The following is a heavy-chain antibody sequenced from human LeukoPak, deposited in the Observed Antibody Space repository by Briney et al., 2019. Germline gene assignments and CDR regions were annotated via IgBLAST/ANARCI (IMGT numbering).Heavy chain of an antibody. V-gene: IGHV4-59*01. D-gene: IGHD3-16*01. CDR3: AREAVRGPNYFDY. CDR1: GGSISSYY. CDR2: IYYSGST. Sequence: PSETLFLTCTVSGGSISSYYWSWLRQPPGKGLEWVGYIYYSGSTNYNPSLKSRVTISVDTSKNQFSLKLSSVTAADTAVYYCAREAVRGPNYFDYWGQGTLVTVSS. J-gene: IGHJ4*02.